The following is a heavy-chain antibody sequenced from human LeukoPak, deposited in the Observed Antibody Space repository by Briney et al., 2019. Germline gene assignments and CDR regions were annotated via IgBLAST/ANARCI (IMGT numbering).Heavy chain of an antibody. CDR3: ARTGNWGAFDI. V-gene: IGHV4-34*01. CDR2: INHSGST. J-gene: IGHJ3*02. CDR1: GGSFSGYY. D-gene: IGHD3-16*01. Sequence: SETLSLTCAVYGGSFSGYYWSWIRQPPGKGLEWIGEINHSGSTNYNPSLKSRVTISVDTSKNQFSLKLSSVTAADTAVYYCARTGNWGAFDIWGQGTMVTVSS.